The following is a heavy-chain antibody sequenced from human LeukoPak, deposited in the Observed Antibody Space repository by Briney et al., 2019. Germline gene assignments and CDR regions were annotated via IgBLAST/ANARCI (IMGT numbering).Heavy chain of an antibody. J-gene: IGHJ5*02. V-gene: IGHV1-69*13. CDR3: ARARYSGSYGWFDP. D-gene: IGHD1-26*01. CDR1: GGTFSSYA. Sequence: ASVKVSCKASGGTFSSYAISWVRQAPGQGLEWMGGIIPIFGTANYAQKFQGRVTITADESTSTAYMELSSLRSEDTAVYYCARARYSGSYGWFDPWGQGTLVTVSS. CDR2: IIPIFGTA.